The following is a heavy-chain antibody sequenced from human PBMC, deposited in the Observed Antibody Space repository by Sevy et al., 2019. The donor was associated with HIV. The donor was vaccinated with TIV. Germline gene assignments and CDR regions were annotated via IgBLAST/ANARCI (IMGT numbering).Heavy chain of an antibody. J-gene: IGHJ3*01. D-gene: IGHD2-2*03. CDR2: VSGSGANV. Sequence: GGSLRLSCEGTGFTFRDYYMIWIRQAPGKGLEWISYVSGSGANVEYADSFKGRFTVSRDSAKMYLQMNSLRVEDTAVYYCASVWWEFVDIFAFGVWGQGKMVTVSS. V-gene: IGHV3-11*01. CDR1: GFTFRDYY. CDR3: ASVWWEFVDIFAFGV.